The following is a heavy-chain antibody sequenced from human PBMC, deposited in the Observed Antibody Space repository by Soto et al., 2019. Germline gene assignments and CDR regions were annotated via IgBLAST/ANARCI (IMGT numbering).Heavy chain of an antibody. J-gene: IGHJ5*02. Sequence: QVQLQESGPGLVKPSETLSLTCTVSGASISAYAWSWIRQPAGKGLEWIGRLYSSGNTNYNPSFKSRLTMSADTSKNQFSLKLSSVTAADTAVYYCARELPLGWFDPWGQGTLVTVSS. V-gene: IGHV4-4*07. D-gene: IGHD1-26*01. CDR1: GASISAYA. CDR2: LYSSGNT. CDR3: ARELPLGWFDP.